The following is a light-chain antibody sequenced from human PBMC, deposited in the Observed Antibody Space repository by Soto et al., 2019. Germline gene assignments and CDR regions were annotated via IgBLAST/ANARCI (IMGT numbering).Light chain of an antibody. Sequence: ATQMTQSPSSLSVSVGDRVTITCRASQGIRNYLGWYRQKPGKAPELLIYGASSLHDGVPSRFSGSGYGTDFTLTISSLQPEDFGTYYCLQDDRFPWTFGPGTRVEIK. CDR1: QGIRNY. V-gene: IGKV1-6*01. CDR2: GAS. J-gene: IGKJ1*01. CDR3: LQDDRFPWT.